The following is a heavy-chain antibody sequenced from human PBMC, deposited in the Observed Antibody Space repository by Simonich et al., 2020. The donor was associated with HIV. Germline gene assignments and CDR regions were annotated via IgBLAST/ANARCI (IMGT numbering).Heavy chain of an antibody. CDR1: GYTLPALS. Sequence: QVQLVQSGTEVKKPGASVKVSCKVSGYTLPALSMHGVRQAPGKGLEGMGGFEPEDNDTIHAQKIQGIGTMTEDTSTDTAYMELSSLRSEDTAVYYCATDVSVAGVFDFWGQGTLVTVS. CDR3: ATDVSVAGVFDF. CDR2: FEPEDNDT. V-gene: IGHV1-24*01. D-gene: IGHD6-19*01. J-gene: IGHJ4*02.